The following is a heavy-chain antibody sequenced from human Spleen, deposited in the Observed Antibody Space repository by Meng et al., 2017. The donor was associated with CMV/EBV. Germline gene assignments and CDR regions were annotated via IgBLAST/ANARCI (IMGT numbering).Heavy chain of an antibody. CDR2: ISSSRGTI. D-gene: IGHD1-26*01. CDR3: ARVGVLGASKHFQN. Sequence: GGSLRLSCAASGFTFSSYSMNWVRQAPGKGLEWVSYISSSRGTIYYADSVKGRFTISRDNTKNSLYLQMNSLRAEDTAVYYCARVGVLGASKHFQNWGQGTLVTVSS. J-gene: IGHJ1*01. V-gene: IGHV3-48*04. CDR1: GFTFSSYS.